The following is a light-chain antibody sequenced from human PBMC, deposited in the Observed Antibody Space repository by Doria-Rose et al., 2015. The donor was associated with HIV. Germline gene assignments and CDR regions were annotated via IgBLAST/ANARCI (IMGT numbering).Light chain of an antibody. V-gene: IGKV4-1*01. CDR3: QQYYDTPS. CDR1: QSLLYTSTNY. Sequence: TQSPESLGMSLGERATLNCKSNQSLLYTSTNYLAWYQQKPGQPPKLLIYWVSTRQSGVPARFSGSGSGTDSTLTISSLEAEDVAVYYCQQYYDTPSFGPGTTVDIK. J-gene: IGKJ3*01. CDR2: WVS.